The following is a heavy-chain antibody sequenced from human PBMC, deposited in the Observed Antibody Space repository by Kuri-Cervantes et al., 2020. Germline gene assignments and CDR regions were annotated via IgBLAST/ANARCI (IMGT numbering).Heavy chain of an antibody. Sequence: ASVKVSRKASGYTFTSYGISWVRQAPGQGLEWMGWISAYNGNTNYAQKLQARVTMTTDTSTSTAYMELRSLKSDDTAVYYCARALSLVPNDYWGQGTLVTVSS. CDR2: ISAYNGNT. CDR3: ARALSLVPNDY. V-gene: IGHV1-18*01. D-gene: IGHD6-13*01. CDR1: GYTFTSYG. J-gene: IGHJ4*02.